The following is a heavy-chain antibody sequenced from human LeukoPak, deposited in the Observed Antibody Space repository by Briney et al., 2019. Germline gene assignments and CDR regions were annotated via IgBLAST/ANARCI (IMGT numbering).Heavy chain of an antibody. D-gene: IGHD3-22*01. CDR1: GFTFSSYA. CDR3: AKDPSYYNDSSGYYPWYFDY. CDR2: ISGSGGST. V-gene: IGHV3-23*01. J-gene: IGHJ4*02. Sequence: GGSLRLSCAASGFTFSSYAMSWVRQAPGKGLEWVSAISGSGGSTYYADSVKGRFTISRDNSKNTLYLQMNSLRAEDTAVYYCAKDPSYYNDSSGYYPWYFDYWGQGTLVTVSS.